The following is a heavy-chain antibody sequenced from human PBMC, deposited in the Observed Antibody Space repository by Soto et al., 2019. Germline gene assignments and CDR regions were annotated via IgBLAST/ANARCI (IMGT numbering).Heavy chain of an antibody. Sequence: QVQLVQSGAEVKKPGSSVKVSCKASGGTFSSYAISWVRQAPGQGLEWMAWIIPIFGTANYAQTFQGRVTITADESTSTAYMDLSSLRSEDTAVYYCAREVKQWVYYYGMDVWGQGTTVTVSS. V-gene: IGHV1-69*01. CDR2: IIPIFGTA. CDR3: AREVKQWVYYYGMDV. CDR1: GGTFSSYA. D-gene: IGHD6-19*01. J-gene: IGHJ6*02.